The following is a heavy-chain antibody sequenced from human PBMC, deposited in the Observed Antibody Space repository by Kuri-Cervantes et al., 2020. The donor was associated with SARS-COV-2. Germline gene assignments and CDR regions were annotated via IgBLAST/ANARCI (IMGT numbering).Heavy chain of an antibody. D-gene: IGHD4-11*01. CDR1: GGSISSYY. CDR2: IYYSGST. Sequence: SETLSLTCTVSGGSISSYYWSWIRQPPGKGLEWIGYIYYSGSTNYNPSLKSRVTISVDTSKNQFSLKLSSVTAADTAVYYCATDPQHSNLPPYYYYYGMDVWGQGTTVTVSS. J-gene: IGHJ6*02. CDR3: ATDPQHSNLPPYYYYYGMDV. V-gene: IGHV4-59*01.